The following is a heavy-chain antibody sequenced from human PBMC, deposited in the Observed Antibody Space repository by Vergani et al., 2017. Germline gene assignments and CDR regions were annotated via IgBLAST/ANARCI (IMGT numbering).Heavy chain of an antibody. V-gene: IGHV1-69*04. CDR3: ARQTVADYYGSVSYLSGGWFDP. J-gene: IGHJ5*02. D-gene: IGHD3-10*01. CDR1: GGTFSSYA. Sequence: QVQLVQSGAEVKKPGSSVKVSCKASGGTFSSYAISWVRQAPGQGLEWMGRIIPSLGIANYAQKFQGSVTITADKSTSTAYMELSSLRSEDTAVYYCARQTVADYYGSVSYLSGGWFDPWGQGTLVTVSS. CDR2: IIPSLGIA.